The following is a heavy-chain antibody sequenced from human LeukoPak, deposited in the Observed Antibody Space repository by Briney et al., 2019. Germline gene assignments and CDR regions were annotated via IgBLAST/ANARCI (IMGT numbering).Heavy chain of an antibody. CDR3: ARDNWNDVYYYYYGMDV. D-gene: IGHD1-20*01. Sequence: PGGSLRLSCEASGFTFSSYWMSWVRQAPGKGREWVSNIKQDGSEKYYVDSVKGRFTISRDNAKNSLYLQMNSLRAEDTAVYYCARDNWNDVYYYYYGMDVWGQGTTVTVSS. J-gene: IGHJ6*02. V-gene: IGHV3-7*03. CDR1: GFTFSSYW. CDR2: IKQDGSEK.